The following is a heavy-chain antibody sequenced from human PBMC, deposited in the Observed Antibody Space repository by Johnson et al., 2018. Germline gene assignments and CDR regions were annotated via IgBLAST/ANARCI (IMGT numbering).Heavy chain of an antibody. D-gene: IGHD2-21*01. V-gene: IGHV3-48*02. Sequence: VQLVQSGGGLVQPGGSLKLSCAASGFTFSSYSMNWVRQAPGKGLEWLSYIRGSSSTIYYTDAVKGRFTISRDNAKNSLFLQMNSLRDEETAGYDCARWGVVVDCWGQGTLVTVSS. CDR3: ARWGVVVDC. CDR2: IRGSSSTI. J-gene: IGHJ4*02. CDR1: GFTFSSYS.